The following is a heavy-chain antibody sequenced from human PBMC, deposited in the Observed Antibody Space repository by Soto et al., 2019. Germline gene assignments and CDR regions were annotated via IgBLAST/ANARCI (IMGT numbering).Heavy chain of an antibody. CDR2: ISYDGSNK. V-gene: IGHV3-30-3*01. Sequence: QVQLVESGGGVVQPGRSLRLSCAASGFTFSSYAMHWVRQAPGKGLEWVAAISYDGSNKYYADSVKVRFTISRYKSKNTLYLQMNSLRAEDTAVYYCARAQLTLGELPYDAFDIWGQGTLVTVSS. CDR3: ARAQLTLGELPYDAFDI. J-gene: IGHJ3*02. D-gene: IGHD3-10*01. CDR1: GFTFSSYA.